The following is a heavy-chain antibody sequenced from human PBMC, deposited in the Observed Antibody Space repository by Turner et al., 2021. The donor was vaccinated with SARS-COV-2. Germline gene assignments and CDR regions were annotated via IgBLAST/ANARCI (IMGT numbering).Heavy chain of an antibody. D-gene: IGHD2-2*01. J-gene: IGHJ6*02. CDR2: ISYSGST. V-gene: IGHV4-59*05. CDR3: ARQRLVVVPAAIINGMDV. Sequence: QVQLQESGPGLVKPSETLSLTCTVSGGSISSHYWSWIRQPPGKGLEWIGSISYSGSTYYNPSLKSRVTISVDTSKNQFSLKLSSVTAADTAVYYCARQRLVVVPAAIINGMDVWGQGTTVTVSS. CDR1: GGSISSHY.